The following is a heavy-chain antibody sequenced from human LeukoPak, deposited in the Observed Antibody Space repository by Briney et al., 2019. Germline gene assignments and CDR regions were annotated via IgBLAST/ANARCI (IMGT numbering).Heavy chain of an antibody. CDR1: GFRVSDYY. V-gene: IGHV3-66*03. D-gene: IGHD3/OR15-3a*01. CDR3: ARDRAALQDWVEFDP. J-gene: IGHJ5*02. CDR2: IRDSGEA. Sequence: QTGGSLRLSCAVSGFRVSDYYMSWVRRAPGKGLEWVGLIRDSGEAFYADFVRGRFAISRDESENTLYLQMNSLRVEDTAVYFCARDRAALQDWVEFDPWGQGTPVIVSS.